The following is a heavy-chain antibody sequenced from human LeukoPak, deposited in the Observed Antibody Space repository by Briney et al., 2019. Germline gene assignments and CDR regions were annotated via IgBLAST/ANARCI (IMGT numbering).Heavy chain of an antibody. V-gene: IGHV1-69*05. CDR3: ARESWFGELLGYMDV. Sequence: GASVKVSCKASGGTFSSYAISWVRQAPGQGLEWMGRIIPIFGTASYAQKFQGRVTITTDESTSTAYMELSSLRSEDTAVYYCARESWFGELLGYMDVWGKGTTVTVSS. CDR1: GGTFSSYA. J-gene: IGHJ6*03. CDR2: IIPIFGTA. D-gene: IGHD3-10*01.